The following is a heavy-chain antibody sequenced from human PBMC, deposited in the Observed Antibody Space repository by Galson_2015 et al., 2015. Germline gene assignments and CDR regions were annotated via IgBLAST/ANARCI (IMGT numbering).Heavy chain of an antibody. J-gene: IGHJ5*02. CDR2: IHHSGTT. CDR1: GDSISGIYY. Sequence: SETLSLTCAVSGDSISGIYYWGWIRQPPGKGLEWIGSIHHSGTTYYNPSLKSRLTISVDTSNNQFSLKLASVTAADTAVYYCARDSLVPAAMLYNWFDPWGQGTLVTVSS. CDR3: ARDSLVPAAMLYNWFDP. D-gene: IGHD2-2*01. V-gene: IGHV4-38-2*02.